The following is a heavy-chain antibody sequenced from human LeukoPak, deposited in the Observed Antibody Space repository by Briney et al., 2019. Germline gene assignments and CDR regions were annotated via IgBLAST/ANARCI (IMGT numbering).Heavy chain of an antibody. J-gene: IGHJ4*02. CDR1: GGTFSHYA. V-gene: IGHV1-69*04. CDR3: AMIAAAGTGVDY. Sequence: SVKVSCKASGGTFSHYAISWLRQAPGQGLEWMGRIIPIHGIANYAQKFQGTVTITADKATSTAYMELSSLSSEDTAVYYCAMIAAAGTGVDYWGQGTLVTVSS. D-gene: IGHD6-13*01. CDR2: IIPIHGIA.